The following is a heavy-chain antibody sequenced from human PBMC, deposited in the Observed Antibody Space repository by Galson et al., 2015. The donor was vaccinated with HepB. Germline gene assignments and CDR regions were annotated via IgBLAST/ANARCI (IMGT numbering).Heavy chain of an antibody. CDR3: ARGTNPEYSEDYYDSSGYYYGDY. CDR1: GYTFTSYA. CDR2: INTNTGNP. V-gene: IGHV7-4-1*02. J-gene: IGHJ4*02. Sequence: SVKVSCKASGYTFTSYAMNWVRQAPGQGLEWMGWINTNTGNPTYAQGFTGRFVFSLDTSVSTAYLQISSLKAEDTAVYYCARGTNPEYSEDYYDSSGYYYGDYWGQGTLVTVSS. D-gene: IGHD3-22*01.